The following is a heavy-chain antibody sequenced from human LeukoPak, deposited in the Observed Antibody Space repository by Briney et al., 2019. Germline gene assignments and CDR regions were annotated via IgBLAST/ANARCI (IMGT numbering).Heavy chain of an antibody. Sequence: SETLSLTCTVSGGSISSSSYYWSWIRQPPGKGLEWIGSIYYSGSTYYNPSLKSRVTISVDTSKNQFSLKLSSVTAADTAVYYCTLEPRGNYYYYMDVWGKGTTVTVSS. CDR2: IYYSGST. CDR1: GGSISSSSYY. V-gene: IGHV4-39*01. D-gene: IGHD1-1*01. J-gene: IGHJ6*03. CDR3: TLEPRGNYYYYMDV.